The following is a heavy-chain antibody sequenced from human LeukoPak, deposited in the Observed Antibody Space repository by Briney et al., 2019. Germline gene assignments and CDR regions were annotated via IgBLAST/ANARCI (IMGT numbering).Heavy chain of an antibody. J-gene: IGHJ4*02. CDR2: ISAYNGNT. D-gene: IGHD5/OR15-5a*01. V-gene: IGHV1-18*04. Sequence: ASVKVSCKASGYTFTRYGISWVRQAPGQGLEWMGWISAYNGNTNYAQKVQGRVTMTRDTSTSTAYMELRNLRSDDTAVYYCARVDKDGDYWGQGTLVTVSS. CDR1: GYTFTRYG. CDR3: ARVDKDGDY.